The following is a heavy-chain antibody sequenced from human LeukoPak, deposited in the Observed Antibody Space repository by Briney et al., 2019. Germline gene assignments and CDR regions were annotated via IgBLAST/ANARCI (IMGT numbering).Heavy chain of an antibody. D-gene: IGHD3-10*01. Sequence: GGSLRLSCAASGFTFSSYAMHWVRQAPGKGLEWVAVISYDGSNKYYADSVKGRFTISRDNAKNSLYLQMNSLRAEDTAVYYCARVGWGYYGSGSYYYEYYFDYWGQGTLVTVSS. CDR3: ARVGWGYYGSGSYYYEYYFDY. CDR2: ISYDGSNK. V-gene: IGHV3-30-3*01. J-gene: IGHJ4*02. CDR1: GFTFSSYA.